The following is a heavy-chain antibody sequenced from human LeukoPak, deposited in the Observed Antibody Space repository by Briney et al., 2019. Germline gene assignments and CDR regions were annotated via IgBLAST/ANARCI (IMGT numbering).Heavy chain of an antibody. CDR2: ISGSGGST. CDR1: GFTFSSYA. CDR3: AKDNSYAMVNYFDY. V-gene: IGHV3-23*01. J-gene: IGHJ4*02. D-gene: IGHD4-23*01. Sequence: GGSLRLSCAASGFTFSSYAMSWVRQAPGKGLGWVSAISGSGGSTYYADSVKGRFTISRDNSKNTLYLQMNSLRAEDTAVYYCAKDNSYAMVNYFDYWGQGTLVTVSS.